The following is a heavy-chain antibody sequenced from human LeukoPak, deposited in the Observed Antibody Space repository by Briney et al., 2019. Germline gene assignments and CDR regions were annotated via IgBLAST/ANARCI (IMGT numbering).Heavy chain of an antibody. CDR2: ISHSGNT. Sequence: SETLSLTCAVYVGSFSGYYWSWIRQPPGKGLEWIGEISHSGNTNYNPSLKSRVIISVDTSKNQFSLKLRSVTAADTAVYCCARDIASGSGKYYFDSWGQGTLVTVSS. CDR1: VGSFSGYY. J-gene: IGHJ4*02. V-gene: IGHV4-34*01. CDR3: ARDIASGSGKYYFDS. D-gene: IGHD3-10*01.